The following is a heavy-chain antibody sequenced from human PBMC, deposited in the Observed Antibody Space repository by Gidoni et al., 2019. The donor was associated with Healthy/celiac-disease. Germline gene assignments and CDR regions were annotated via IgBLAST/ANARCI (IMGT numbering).Heavy chain of an antibody. CDR2: IYYSGST. J-gene: IGHJ4*02. CDR3: ARLLNPGPVNGIAARSL. Sequence: QLQLQESGPGLVKPSETLSLTCTVSGGSISSSSYYWGWIRQPPGKGLEWIGSIYYSGSTYYNPSLTSRVTISVDTSKNQFSLKLSSVTAADTAVYYCARLLNPGPVNGIAARSLWGQGTLVTVSS. V-gene: IGHV4-39*01. D-gene: IGHD6-6*01. CDR1: GGSISSSSYY.